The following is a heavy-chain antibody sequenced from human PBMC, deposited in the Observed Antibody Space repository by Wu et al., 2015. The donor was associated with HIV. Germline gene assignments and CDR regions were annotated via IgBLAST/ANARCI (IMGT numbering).Heavy chain of an antibody. V-gene: IGHV1-8*02. CDR2: INPNSGKG. CDR1: GYIFTDYG. CDR3: GRRGSWGDRTTIIRGGVDV. Sequence: QVQLVQSGAEVKKPGASVKVSCKASGYIFTDYGISWVRQAPGQGLEWMGWINPNSGKGYYAQRFQGRVTMSRNISTTTAHMELSSLTSEDTAVYYCGRRGSWGDRTTIIRGGVDVWGQGTTVSVSS. J-gene: IGHJ6*02. D-gene: IGHD3-10*01.